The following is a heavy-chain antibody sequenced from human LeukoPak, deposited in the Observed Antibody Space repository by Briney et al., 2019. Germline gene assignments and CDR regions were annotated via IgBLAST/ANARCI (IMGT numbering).Heavy chain of an antibody. J-gene: IGHJ4*02. D-gene: IGHD3-9*01. CDR1: GFIFSNYA. CDR3: AKWGDYDVLTGYYVSDF. V-gene: IGHV3-23*01. Sequence: GGSLRLSCAASGFIFSNYAMYWVRQAPGRGLEWVSAISGRSDNTYYAGSVKGRFTLSRDSSKNTLYLQMNSLRADDTAVYYCAKWGDYDVLTGYYVSDFWGQGTLVTVSS. CDR2: ISGRSDNT.